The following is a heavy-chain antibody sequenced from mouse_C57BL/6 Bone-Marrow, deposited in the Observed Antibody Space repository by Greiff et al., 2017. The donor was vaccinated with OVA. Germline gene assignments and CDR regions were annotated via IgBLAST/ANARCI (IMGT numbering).Heavy chain of an antibody. J-gene: IGHJ4*01. V-gene: IGHV14-4*01. CDR2: IDPENGDT. Sequence: EVQLQQSGAELVRPGASVKLSCTASGFNIKDDYMHWVKQRPEQGLEWIGWIDPENGDTEYASKFQGKATITADTSSTTASLQLSSLTSEDTAVYYCTITTVVALYYYAMDYWGQGTSVTVSS. CDR1: GFNIKDDY. CDR3: TITTVVALYYYAMDY. D-gene: IGHD1-1*01.